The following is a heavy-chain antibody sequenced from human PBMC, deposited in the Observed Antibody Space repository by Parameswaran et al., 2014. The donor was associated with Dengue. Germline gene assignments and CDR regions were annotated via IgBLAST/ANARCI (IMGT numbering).Heavy chain of an antibody. J-gene: IGHJ6*02. V-gene: IGHV3-21*01. CDR3: ARDRITGERQRIHYFYGMDV. CDR2: VSKSGSYI. Sequence: WIRQPPGKGLEWVSSVSKSGSYIYYADSLKGRFIISRDNAKNSLYLRMNSLRAEDTAVYYCARDRITGERQRIHYFYGMDVWGQGTTVTVSS. D-gene: IGHD1-20*01.